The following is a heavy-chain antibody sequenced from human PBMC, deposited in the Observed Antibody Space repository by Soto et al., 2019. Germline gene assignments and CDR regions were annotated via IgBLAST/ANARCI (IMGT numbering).Heavy chain of an antibody. CDR2: INHSGST. V-gene: IGHV4-34*01. J-gene: IGHJ5*02. CDR1: GGSFSGYY. Sequence: PSETLSLTCAVYGGSFSGYYWSWIRQPPGKGLEWIGEINHSGSTNYNPSLKSRVTISVDTSKNQFSLKLSSVTAADTAVYYCARGLDYGGSYNWFDPWGQGTLVTVSS. CDR3: ARGLDYGGSYNWFDP. D-gene: IGHD4-17*01.